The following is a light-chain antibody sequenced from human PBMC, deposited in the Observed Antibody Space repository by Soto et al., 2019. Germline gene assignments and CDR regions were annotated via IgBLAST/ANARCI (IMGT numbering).Light chain of an antibody. J-gene: IGLJ1*01. Sequence: QSVLTQPASVSGSPGQSITISCTGTSSDVGGYNYVSWYQQHPGKAPKLMIYEVSNRPSGVSNRFSGSKSGNTASLTTSGLQAEDEADYYCSSYTSRSTRVFGTGTKVTVL. CDR3: SSYTSRSTRV. CDR2: EVS. V-gene: IGLV2-14*01. CDR1: SSDVGGYNY.